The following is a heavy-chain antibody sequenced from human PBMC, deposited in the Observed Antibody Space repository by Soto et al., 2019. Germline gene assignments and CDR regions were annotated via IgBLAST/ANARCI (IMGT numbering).Heavy chain of an antibody. J-gene: IGHJ5*02. Sequence: PGESLKISCKGSGYSFTGYWIAWVRQMPGRGLEWMGIIYPGDSRTRYSPSFEGQVTISADKSISTAYLQWSSLKASDTAMYYCVRDLAYGGNSDWFDPWSQGTLVNAPS. D-gene: IGHD2-21*02. CDR2: IYPGDSRT. V-gene: IGHV5-51*01. CDR3: VRDLAYGGNSDWFDP. CDR1: GYSFTGYW.